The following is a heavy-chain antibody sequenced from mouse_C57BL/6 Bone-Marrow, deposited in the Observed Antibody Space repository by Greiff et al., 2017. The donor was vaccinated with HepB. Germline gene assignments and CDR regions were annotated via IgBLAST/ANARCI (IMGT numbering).Heavy chain of an antibody. CDR1: GFTFSSYA. Sequence: EVHLVESGGGLVKPGGSLKLSCAASGFTFSSYAMSWVRQTPEKRLEWVATISDGGSYTYYPDNVKGRFTISRDNAKNNLYLQMSHLKSEDTAMYYCARENYYGSFYYAMDYWGQGTSVTVSS. CDR3: ARENYYGSFYYAMDY. CDR2: ISDGGSYT. J-gene: IGHJ4*01. V-gene: IGHV5-4*01. D-gene: IGHD1-1*01.